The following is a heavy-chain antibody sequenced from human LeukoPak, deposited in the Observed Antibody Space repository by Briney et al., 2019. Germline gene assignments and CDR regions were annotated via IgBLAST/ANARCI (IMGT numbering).Heavy chain of an antibody. CDR3: ATDLWRPGAVTNLGLDY. Sequence: ASVKVSCKVSGYTLTESSMHWVRQAPGKGLEWMGGFDPEDGETIYAQKFQGRVTMTEDTSTDTAYMELSSLRSEDTAVYYCATDLWRPGAVTNLGLDYWGQGTLVTVSS. V-gene: IGHV1-24*01. CDR1: GYTLTESS. D-gene: IGHD4-17*01. J-gene: IGHJ4*02. CDR2: FDPEDGET.